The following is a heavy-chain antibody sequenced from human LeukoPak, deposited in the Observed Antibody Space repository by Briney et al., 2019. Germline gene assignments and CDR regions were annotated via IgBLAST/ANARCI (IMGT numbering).Heavy chain of an antibody. V-gene: IGHV4-34*10. J-gene: IGHJ4*02. CDR1: GGSFSGYY. Sequence: SETLSLTCAVYGGSFSGYYWSWIRQPPGERLEWLGSIYYSGRTYYNPSLKSRVTVSVDTSKNQFSLKLSSVTAADTAVYYCAGLTPEGLCYWGQGTLVTVSS. CDR3: AGLTPEGLCY. D-gene: IGHD3/OR15-3a*01. CDR2: IYYSGRT.